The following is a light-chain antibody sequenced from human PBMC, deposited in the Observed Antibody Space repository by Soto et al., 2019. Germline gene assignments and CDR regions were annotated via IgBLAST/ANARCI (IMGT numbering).Light chain of an antibody. CDR3: SSFAGGNKPVL. Sequence: QSALTQPPSASGSPGQSVTISCTGTSSDVGGYNYVSWYQQHPGKAPKVMIYEVTKRPSGVPDRFSGSKSGNTASLTVSGLQTEDEADYYCSSFAGGNKPVLFGGGTKLTVL. J-gene: IGLJ2*01. CDR2: EVT. CDR1: SSDVGGYNY. V-gene: IGLV2-8*01.